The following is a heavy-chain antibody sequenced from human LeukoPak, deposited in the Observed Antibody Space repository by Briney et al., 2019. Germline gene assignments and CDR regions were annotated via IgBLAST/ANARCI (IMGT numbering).Heavy chain of an antibody. CDR1: GVPISIYH. Sequence: PSETLSLTCNVAGVPISIYHWSWIRQAPGKGLEWIGYISYSGETNYNPSLKSRVTISQDTSTNQFTLQLTSVTVADTAIYYCASAPNENFFDYWGQGTLVTVSS. V-gene: IGHV4-59*01. J-gene: IGHJ4*02. CDR3: ASAPNENFFDY. CDR2: ISYSGET.